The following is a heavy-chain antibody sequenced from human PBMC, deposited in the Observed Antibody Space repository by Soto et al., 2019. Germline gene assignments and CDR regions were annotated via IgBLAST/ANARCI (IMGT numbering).Heavy chain of an antibody. CDR3: AKDLDDYSSAIDV. V-gene: IGHV3-23*01. J-gene: IGHJ4*02. Sequence: EVQLLESGGGLVQPWGSLRLSCVGSGFSFRKYAMNWVRQAPGKGLEWVSGISGSGGSGRGFYADPVKGRFTISRDNSKNTLYLEMNSLRAEDTAVYYCAKDLDDYSSAIDVWGQGTLVTVSS. D-gene: IGHD4-4*01. CDR1: GFSFRKYA. CDR2: ISGSGGSGRG.